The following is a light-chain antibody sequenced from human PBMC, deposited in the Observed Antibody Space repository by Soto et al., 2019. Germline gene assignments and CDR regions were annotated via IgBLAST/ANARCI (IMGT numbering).Light chain of an antibody. CDR3: CSSAGSDTRV. V-gene: IGLV2-11*01. CDR2: DVS. CDR1: SSDVGGYNF. Sequence: QSALTQPRSVSGSPGQSVTISCTGTSSDVGGYNFVSWHQHHPGKAPKLMIYDVSTRPSGVPDRFSGSKSGNTASLTISGLQAEYQAHYYCCSSAGSDTRVFGRGTELTVL. J-gene: IGLJ3*02.